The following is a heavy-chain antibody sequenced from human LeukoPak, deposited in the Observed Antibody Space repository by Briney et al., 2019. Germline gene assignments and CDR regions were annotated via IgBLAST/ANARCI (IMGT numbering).Heavy chain of an antibody. J-gene: IGHJ4*02. CDR1: GFTFSSYE. D-gene: IGHD3-22*01. CDR3: ARAAAMIGREYYLDY. V-gene: IGHV3-48*03. Sequence: PGGSLRLSCAASGFTFSSYEMNWVRQAPGKGLEWVSYISSSGSTIYYADSVKGRFTISRDNAKNSLYLQMNSLRAEDTAVYYCARAAAMIGREYYLDYWGQGTLVTVSS. CDR2: ISSSGSTI.